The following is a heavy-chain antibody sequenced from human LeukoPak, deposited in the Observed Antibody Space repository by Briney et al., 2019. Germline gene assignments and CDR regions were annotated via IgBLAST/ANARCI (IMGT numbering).Heavy chain of an antibody. Sequence: SQTLSLTCTVSGGSISSGGYYWSWIRQHPGKGLEWIGYIYYSGSTYYNPSLKSRVTISVDTSKNQFSLKLSSVTAADTAVYYCARGEDDYYYYGMGVWGQGTTVTVSS. CDR2: IYYSGST. CDR3: ARGEDDYYYYGMGV. CDR1: GGSISSGGYY. V-gene: IGHV4-31*03. J-gene: IGHJ6*02.